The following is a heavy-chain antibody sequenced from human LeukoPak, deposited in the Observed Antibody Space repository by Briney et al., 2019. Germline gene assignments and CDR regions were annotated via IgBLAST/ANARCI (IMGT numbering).Heavy chain of an antibody. CDR1: GGTFSSYA. J-gene: IGHJ4*02. CDR2: IIPIFGTA. Sequence: SVKVSCKASGGTFSSYAISWVRQAPGQGLEWMGGIIPIFGTANYAQKFQGRVTITADESTSTAYMELSSLRSEDTAVYYCASSAIDYSNRGDYWGQGTLVTVSS. CDR3: ASSAIDYSNRGDY. D-gene: IGHD4-11*01. V-gene: IGHV1-69*13.